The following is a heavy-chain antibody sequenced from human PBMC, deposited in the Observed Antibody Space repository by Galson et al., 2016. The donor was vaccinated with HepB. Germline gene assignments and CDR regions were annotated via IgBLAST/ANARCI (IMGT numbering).Heavy chain of an antibody. CDR3: ARDVHTSLIGSGWAFDL. J-gene: IGHJ3*01. D-gene: IGHD5-18*01. CDR2: ISYDGRNK. Sequence: SLRLSCAASGFTFSSYGIHWVRQAPGKGLEWVTFISYDGRNKYYADSVKGRFTISRDNSKNTLYLQMSSLRPEDTAVYYCARDVHTSLIGSGWAFDLWGQGTRVTVSS. V-gene: IGHV3-30*03. CDR1: GFTFSSYG.